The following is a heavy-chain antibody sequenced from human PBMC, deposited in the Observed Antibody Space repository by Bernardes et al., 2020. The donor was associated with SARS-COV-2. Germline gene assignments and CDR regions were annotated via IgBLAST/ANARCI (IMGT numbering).Heavy chain of an antibody. CDR1: GGSFSGYY. J-gene: IGHJ6*02. CDR2: INHSGST. CDR3: ARVLGGSGSYDYYYYGMDV. Sequence: SETLSLTCAVYGGSFSGYYWSWIRQPPGKGLEWIGEINHSGSTNYNPSLKSRVTISVDTSKNQFSLKLSSVTAADTAVYYCARVLGGSGSYDYYYYGMDVWGQGTTVTVSS. D-gene: IGHD3-10*01. V-gene: IGHV4-34*01.